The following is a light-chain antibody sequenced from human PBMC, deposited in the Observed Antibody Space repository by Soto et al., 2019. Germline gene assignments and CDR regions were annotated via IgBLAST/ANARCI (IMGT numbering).Light chain of an antibody. V-gene: IGKV4-1*01. Sequence: DIVMTQSPDSLAVSLGERATINCKSSQSVLYSSDNKNYLAWYQQKPGQPPKLLIYWSSTRESGVPDRFSGSESGTDFTLTISSLQAEDVAVYYCQQYYSPWATFGQGTKVEIK. J-gene: IGKJ1*01. CDR3: QQYYSPWAT. CDR1: QSVLYSSDNKNY. CDR2: WSS.